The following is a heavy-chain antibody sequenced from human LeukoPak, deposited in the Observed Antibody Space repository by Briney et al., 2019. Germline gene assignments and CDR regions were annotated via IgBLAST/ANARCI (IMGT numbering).Heavy chain of an antibody. CDR2: ISSSSSYI. Sequence: GGSLRLSCAASGFTFSSYSMNWVRQAPGKGLEWVSSISSSSSYIYYADSVKGRFTISRDNAKNSLYLQMNSLRAEDTAVYYCARGELGYCSGGSCPGGIDPWGQGTLVTVSS. CDR1: GFTFSSYS. J-gene: IGHJ5*02. V-gene: IGHV3-21*01. CDR3: ARGELGYCSGGSCPGGIDP. D-gene: IGHD2-15*01.